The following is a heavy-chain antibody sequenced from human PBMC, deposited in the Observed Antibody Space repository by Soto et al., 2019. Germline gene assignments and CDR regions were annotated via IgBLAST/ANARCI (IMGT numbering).Heavy chain of an antibody. J-gene: IGHJ3*02. Sequence: VQLVESGGGLVQPGGSLRLSCTASGFIVSDTYVNWVRQAPGMGLEWVSVISHRGATHYADSVRGRFSLSRDISDNPMHQQKINLRVEETAVYYCAGERRYCPGGTCSITGDAYDIWGQGTMVTVSS. CDR2: ISHRGAT. V-gene: IGHV3-66*01. CDR3: AGERRYCPGGTCSITGDAYDI. D-gene: IGHD2-8*02. CDR1: GFIVSDTY.